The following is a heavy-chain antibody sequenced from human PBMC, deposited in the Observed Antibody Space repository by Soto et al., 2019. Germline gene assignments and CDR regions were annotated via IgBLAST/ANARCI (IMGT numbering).Heavy chain of an antibody. CDR3: ARGGHVVVVTAALDY. V-gene: IGHV1-46*01. CDR2: VNPSGGHT. Sequence: QVQLMQSGAEVKKPGASVKVSCKASGDTFTDYYINWVRQAPGQGLEWMGTVNPSGGHTTYAQHSLGRVTMTGDTSTSKLYMELNSLTSDDMAVYYCARGGHVVVVTAALDYWGQGSLVTVSS. D-gene: IGHD2-21*02. J-gene: IGHJ4*02. CDR1: GDTFTDYY.